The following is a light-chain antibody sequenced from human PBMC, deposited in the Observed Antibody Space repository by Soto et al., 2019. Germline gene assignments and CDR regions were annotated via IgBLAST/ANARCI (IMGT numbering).Light chain of an antibody. J-gene: IGKJ1*01. CDR2: KAS. Sequence: DNQMTQSPSTLSASVGDRVTITCRASQSISSWLAWYQQKPGRAPKLLIYKASSLETGVPSRFSGSGSGTEFTLIISSLQPDDFASYYCQQYGSSSPWTFGQGTKVEIK. CDR3: QQYGSSSPWT. V-gene: IGKV1-5*03. CDR1: QSISSW.